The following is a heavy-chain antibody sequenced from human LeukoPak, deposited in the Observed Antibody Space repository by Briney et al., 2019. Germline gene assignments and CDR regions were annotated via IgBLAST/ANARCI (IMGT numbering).Heavy chain of an antibody. Sequence: PGGSLRLSCVVSGFTFSSYEMNWVRQAPGMGLEWVSYICSRGSYIYYAESVKGRFTISRDNAKNSLYLQMNSLRAEGTAVYYCARDLYYFGSGSYVPGLPDYWGQGTLVTVSS. V-gene: IGHV3-48*03. CDR2: ICSRGSYI. CDR1: GFTFSSYE. D-gene: IGHD3-10*01. J-gene: IGHJ4*02. CDR3: ARDLYYFGSGSYVPGLPDY.